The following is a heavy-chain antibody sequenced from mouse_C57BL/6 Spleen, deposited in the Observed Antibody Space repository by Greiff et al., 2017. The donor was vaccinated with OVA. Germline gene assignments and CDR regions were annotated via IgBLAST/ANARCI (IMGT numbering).Heavy chain of an antibody. V-gene: IGHV1-26*01. CDR1: GYTFTDYY. Sequence: EVQLQQSGPELVKPGASVKISCKASGYTFTDYYMNWVKQSHGKSLEWIGDINPNNGGTSYNQKFKGKATLTVDKSSSTAYMELRSLTSEDSAVYYCARMTTVVEDFDVWGTGTTVTVSS. J-gene: IGHJ1*03. CDR2: INPNNGGT. CDR3: ARMTTVVEDFDV. D-gene: IGHD1-1*01.